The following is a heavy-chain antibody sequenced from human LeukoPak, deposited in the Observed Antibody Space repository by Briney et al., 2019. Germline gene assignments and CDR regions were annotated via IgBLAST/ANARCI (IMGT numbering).Heavy chain of an antibody. J-gene: IGHJ4*02. CDR1: GFTFSTFA. CDR2: IFPSGREI. V-gene: IGHV3-23*01. D-gene: IGHD5-18*01. CDR3: ATYSQVLLPFES. Sequence: GGSLRLSCSASGFTFSTFAMMWVAQPPGKGLEGVLSIFPSGREIHHADSVRGRFTSSRDNSKSPPSLQMNSLSAEDPAIYYCATYSQVLLPFESWGQGTLVTVSS.